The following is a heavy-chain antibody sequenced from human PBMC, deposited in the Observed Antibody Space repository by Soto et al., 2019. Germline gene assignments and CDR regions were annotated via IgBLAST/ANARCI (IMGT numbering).Heavy chain of an antibody. CDR2: ISSTTNYI. CDR1: GFTFTRFS. Sequence: EVQLVASGGGLVKPGGSLRLSCAASGFTFTRFSMNWVRQAPGKGLEWVSSISSTTNYIYYGDSMKGRFTISRDNAKNALYLEMNSLRAEDTAVYYCARESEDLTSNFDYWGQGTLVTVSS. CDR3: ARESEDLTSNFDY. V-gene: IGHV3-21*06. J-gene: IGHJ4*02.